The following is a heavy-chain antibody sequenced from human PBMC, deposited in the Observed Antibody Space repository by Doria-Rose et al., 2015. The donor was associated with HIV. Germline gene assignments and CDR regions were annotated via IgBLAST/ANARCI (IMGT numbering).Heavy chain of an antibody. J-gene: IGHJ4*02. V-gene: IGHV2-26*01. CDR3: ARIKSSRWYHKYYFDF. CDR2: IFSDDER. D-gene: IGHD6-13*01. Sequence: SGPVLVKPTETLTLTCTVSGVSLSSPGMGVSWIRQPPGKALEWLAKIFSDDERSYKTSLKSRLTISRGTSKSQVVLTMTDMDPVDTATYYCARIKSSRWYHKYYFDFWGQGTLVIVSA. CDR1: GVSLSSPGMG.